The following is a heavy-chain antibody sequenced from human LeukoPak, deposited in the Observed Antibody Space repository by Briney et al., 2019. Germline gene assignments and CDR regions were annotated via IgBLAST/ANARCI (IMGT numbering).Heavy chain of an antibody. D-gene: IGHD6-6*01. CDR1: GYSFTSYW. V-gene: IGHV5-51*01. CDR2: IYPGDSDT. J-gene: IGHJ6*03. CDR3: ASRVIGARPGVYYYYMDV. Sequence: GESLKISCKGSGYSFTSYWIGWVRQMPGKGLEWMGIIYPGDSDTRYSPSFQGQVTISADKSISTAYLQWSSLKASDTVMYYCASRVIGARPGVYYYYMDVWGKGTTVTVSS.